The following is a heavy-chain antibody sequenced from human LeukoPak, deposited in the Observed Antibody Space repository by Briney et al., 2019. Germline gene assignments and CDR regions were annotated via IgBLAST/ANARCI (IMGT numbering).Heavy chain of an antibody. V-gene: IGHV4-59*08. D-gene: IGHD6-19*01. CDR1: GGTISSYY. CDR2: IHDSGST. Sequence: SETLSLTCTVSGGTISSYYWNWIRQPPGKGLEWIGYIHDSGSTKCNPSLKSRVTISVETSKNQFSLKLSSVTAAGTAVYYCARWYYSGWAFDYWGQGTLVTGSS. J-gene: IGHJ4*02. CDR3: ARWYYSGWAFDY.